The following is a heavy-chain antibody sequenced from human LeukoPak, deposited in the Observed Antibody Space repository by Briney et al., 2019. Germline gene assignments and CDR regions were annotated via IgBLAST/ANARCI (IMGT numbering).Heavy chain of an antibody. V-gene: IGHV3-30*04. Sequence: GGSLRLSCAASGFTFSSYAMHWVRQAPGKGLEWVAVISYDGSNKYYADSVKGRFTISRDNAKNSLYLQVNSLRAEGTAVYYCARVPEGYYGSGSGFDYWGQGTLVTVSS. CDR1: GFTFSSYA. CDR3: ARVPEGYYGSGSGFDY. CDR2: ISYDGSNK. J-gene: IGHJ4*02. D-gene: IGHD3-10*01.